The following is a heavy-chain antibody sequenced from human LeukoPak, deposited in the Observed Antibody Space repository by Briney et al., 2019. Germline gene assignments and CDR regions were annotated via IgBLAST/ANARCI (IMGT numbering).Heavy chain of an antibody. V-gene: IGHV3-23*01. Sequence: GGSLRLSCAASGFTFSSYGMSWVRQAPGKGLEWVSAISGSGGSTYYADSVKGRFTISRDNSKNTLYLQMNSLRAEDTAVYYCAKGEIRGGVIIGSFDYWGQGTLVTVSS. J-gene: IGHJ4*02. CDR3: AKGEIRGGVIIGSFDY. D-gene: IGHD3-10*01. CDR1: GFTFSSYG. CDR2: ISGSGGST.